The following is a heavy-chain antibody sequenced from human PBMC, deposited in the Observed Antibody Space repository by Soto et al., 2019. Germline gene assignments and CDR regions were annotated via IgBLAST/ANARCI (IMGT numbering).Heavy chain of an antibody. D-gene: IGHD5-12*01. Sequence: QVRLVQCGAAVKKPGASVKVSCKASGYTFTSYAMHWVRQAPGQRLEWMGWINAGNGNTKYSQKFQARVTITRDTSASTDYMELSSLRSEDTAVYYCARDPRVIVATLYYFDYWGQGTLVTVSS. CDR3: ARDPRVIVATLYYFDY. V-gene: IGHV1-3*01. CDR2: INAGNGNT. J-gene: IGHJ4*02. CDR1: GYTFTSYA.